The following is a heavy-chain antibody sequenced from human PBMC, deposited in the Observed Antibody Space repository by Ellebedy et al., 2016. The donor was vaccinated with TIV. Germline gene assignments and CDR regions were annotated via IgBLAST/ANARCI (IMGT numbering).Heavy chain of an antibody. D-gene: IGHD6-13*01. CDR1: GDSVSSTSVS. CDR3: ARGGIAAAGRPFDY. Sequence: SQTLSLTCVLSGDSVSSTSVSWSWTRQPPSRGLEWLGRTYHRSQCYKDSAVTVKTRITINPNTSKNLVSLQLRSVTLEDTAVYYCARGGIAAAGRPFDYWGQGTLVTVSS. V-gene: IGHV6-1*01. J-gene: IGHJ4*02. CDR2: TYHRSQCYK.